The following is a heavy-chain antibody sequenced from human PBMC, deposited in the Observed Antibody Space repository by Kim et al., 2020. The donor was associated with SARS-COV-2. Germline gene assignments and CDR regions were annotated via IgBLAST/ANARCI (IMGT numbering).Heavy chain of an antibody. J-gene: IGHJ4*02. CDR2: IYYSGST. V-gene: IGHV4-59*08. D-gene: IGHD3-3*01. CDR1: GGSFSSYY. CDR3: ARHSRITIFGVVIIGYFDY. Sequence: SETLSLTCTVSGGSFSSYYLSWIRQPPGKGLEWIGYIYYSGSTNYNPSLKSRVTISVDTSKNQFSLKLSSVTAADTAVYYCARHSRITIFGVVIIGYFDYWGRVTLCTISS.